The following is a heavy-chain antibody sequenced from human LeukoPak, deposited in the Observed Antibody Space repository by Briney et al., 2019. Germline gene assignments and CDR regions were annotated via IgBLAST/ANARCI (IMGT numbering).Heavy chain of an antibody. CDR1: GYTFTGYY. V-gene: IGHV1-2*02. J-gene: IGHJ3*02. Sequence: ASVKVSCKASGYTFTGYYMHWVRQAPGQGLEWMGWINPNSGGTNYAQKFQGRVTMTRDTSISTAYMELSRLRSDDTAVYYCARGRGYGGNYLRAFDIWGQGTMVSVSS. D-gene: IGHD1-26*01. CDR3: ARGRGYGGNYLRAFDI. CDR2: INPNSGGT.